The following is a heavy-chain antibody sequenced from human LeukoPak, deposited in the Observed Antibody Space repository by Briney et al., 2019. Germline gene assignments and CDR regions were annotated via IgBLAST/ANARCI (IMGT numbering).Heavy chain of an antibody. J-gene: IGHJ4*02. CDR2: ISGSGGST. V-gene: IGHV3-23*01. CDR1: GFTFSSYA. CDR3: AKATRGYSYGTDLYFDY. D-gene: IGHD5-18*01. Sequence: GGSLRLSCAVSGFTFSSYAMSWVRQAPGKGLEWVSAISGSGGSTYYADSVKGRFTISRDNSKNTLYLQMNSLRAEDTAVYYCAKATRGYSYGTDLYFDYWGQGTLVTVSS.